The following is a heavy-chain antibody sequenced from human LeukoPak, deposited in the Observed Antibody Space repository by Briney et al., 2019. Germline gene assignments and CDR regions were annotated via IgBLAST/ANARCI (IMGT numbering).Heavy chain of an antibody. Sequence: QPGGSLRLSCAASGFTFATYAMSWVRQAPGKELEWVSTFYETGKTDHADSVKGRFTISRDTSKNTLYLQMNSLRAEDTATYYCAKRGAGSGGLHYWGQGTLVTVSS. CDR3: AKRGAGSGGLHY. V-gene: IGHV3-23*01. CDR1: GFTFATYA. D-gene: IGHD6-19*01. J-gene: IGHJ4*02. CDR2: FYETGKT.